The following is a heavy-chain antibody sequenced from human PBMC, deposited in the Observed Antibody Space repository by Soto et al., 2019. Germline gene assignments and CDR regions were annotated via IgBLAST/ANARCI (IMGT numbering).Heavy chain of an antibody. J-gene: IGHJ6*02. V-gene: IGHV1-2*04. D-gene: IGHD5-18*01. Sequence: ASVKVSCKASGYTFTGYYMHWVRQAPGQGLERMGWINPNSGGTNYAQKFQGWVTMTRDTSISTAYMELSRLRSDDTAVYYCARVDTAMVLVYGMDVWGQGTTVTVSS. CDR1: GYTFTGYY. CDR2: INPNSGGT. CDR3: ARVDTAMVLVYGMDV.